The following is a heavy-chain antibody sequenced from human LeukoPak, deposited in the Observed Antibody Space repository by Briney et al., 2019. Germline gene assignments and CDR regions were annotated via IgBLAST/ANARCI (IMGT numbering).Heavy chain of an antibody. D-gene: IGHD6-19*01. CDR1: GYSFTSCW. CDR2: IYPGDSDT. Sequence: GESLKISCKGSGYSFTSCWIGWVRQMPGKGLEWMGIIYPGDSDTRYSPSFQGQVTISADKSISTAYLQWSSPKASDTAMYYCARHRRSSGWYNYYYGMDVWGQGTTVTVSS. V-gene: IGHV5-51*01. J-gene: IGHJ6*02. CDR3: ARHRRSSGWYNYYYGMDV.